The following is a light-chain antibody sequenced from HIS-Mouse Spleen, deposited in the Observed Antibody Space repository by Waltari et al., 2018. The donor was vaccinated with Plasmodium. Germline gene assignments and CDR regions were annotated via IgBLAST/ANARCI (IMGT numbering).Light chain of an antibody. CDR1: QSVSSY. V-gene: IGKV3-11*01. CDR2: DAA. CDR3: QQRSNWPSLT. J-gene: IGKJ4*01. Sequence: EIVLTQSPATLSLSPGERATLSCRASQSVSSYLAWYQQKPGQAPRLLISDAANRATGIPARFSGSGSGTDFTLTISSIEPEDFAVYYCQQRSNWPSLTCGGGTKVEIK.